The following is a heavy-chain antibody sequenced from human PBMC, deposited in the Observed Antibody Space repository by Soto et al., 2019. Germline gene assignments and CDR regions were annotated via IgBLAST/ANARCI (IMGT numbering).Heavy chain of an antibody. D-gene: IGHD2-15*01. CDR3: AKDLYCSGGSCYWGYYYYYYGMDV. V-gene: IGHV3-23*01. Sequence: PGGSLRLSCAASGFTFSSYAMSWVRQAPGKGLEWVSAISGSGGSTYYADSVKGRFTISRDNSKDTLYLQMNSLRAEDTAVYYCAKDLYCSGGSCYWGYYYYYYGMDVWGQGTTVTVSS. CDR1: GFTFSSYA. J-gene: IGHJ6*02. CDR2: ISGSGGST.